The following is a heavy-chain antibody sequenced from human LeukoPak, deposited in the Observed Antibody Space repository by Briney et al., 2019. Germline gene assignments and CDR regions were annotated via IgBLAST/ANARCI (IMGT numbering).Heavy chain of an antibody. CDR2: IYTSGST. CDR1: GGSISSGSYY. CDR3: ARDPAYGGSVYYYYMDV. D-gene: IGHD2-15*01. Sequence: PSETLSLTCTVSGGSISSGSYYWSWIRQPAGKGLEWIGRIYTSGSTNYNPSLKSRVTISVDTSKNQFSLKLSSVTAADTAVYYCARDPAYGGSVYYYYMDVWGKGTTVTVSS. V-gene: IGHV4-61*02. J-gene: IGHJ6*03.